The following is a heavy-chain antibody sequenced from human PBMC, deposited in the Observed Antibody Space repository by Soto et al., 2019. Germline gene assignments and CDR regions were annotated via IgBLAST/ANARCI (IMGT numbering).Heavy chain of an antibody. Sequence: PGGSLRLSCAASGFTFSSYAMHWVRQAPGKGLEWVAVISYDGSNKYYADSVKGRFTISRDNSKNTLYLQMNSLRAEDTAVYYCARDRVMIVVVPGPGYFDYWGQGTLVTDSS. CDR3: ARDRVMIVVVPGPGYFDY. D-gene: IGHD3-22*01. J-gene: IGHJ4*02. CDR1: GFTFSSYA. V-gene: IGHV3-30-3*01. CDR2: ISYDGSNK.